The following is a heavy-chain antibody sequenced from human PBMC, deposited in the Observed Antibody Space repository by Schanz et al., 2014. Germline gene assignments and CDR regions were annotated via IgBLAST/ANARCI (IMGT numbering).Heavy chain of an antibody. V-gene: IGHV4-4*07. D-gene: IGHD5-12*01. J-gene: IGHJ4*02. CDR2: IYSNGIS. CDR3: VRVKGEHSGHDYIVY. Sequence: QVHLQESGPGLVKPSETLSVTCTVSGGSINNYFWTWIRQPAGKGLEWIGRIYSNGISHYNPSLESRVTMSVGTSKNKFSLNLTPVTPADTAIYYCVRVKGEHSGHDYIVYWGQGIQVTVSP. CDR1: GGSINNYF.